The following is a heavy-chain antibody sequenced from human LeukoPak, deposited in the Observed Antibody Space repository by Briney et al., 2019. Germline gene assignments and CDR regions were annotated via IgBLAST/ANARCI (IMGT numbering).Heavy chain of an antibody. Sequence: ASVKVSCKASKYTFTGYYMHWVRQAPGEGLEWMGWINPNSGATNYAQKFQGWVTMTRDTSISTAYMELSRLKSDDTAIYYCARAPEAHDYGDYGWFDPWGQGTLVTVSS. CDR2: INPNSGAT. CDR3: ARAPEAHDYGDYGWFDP. CDR1: KYTFTGYY. D-gene: IGHD4-17*01. V-gene: IGHV1-2*04. J-gene: IGHJ5*02.